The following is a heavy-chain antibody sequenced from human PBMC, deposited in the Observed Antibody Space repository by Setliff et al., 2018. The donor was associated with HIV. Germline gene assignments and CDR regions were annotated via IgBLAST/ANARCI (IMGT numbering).Heavy chain of an antibody. Sequence: SETLSLTCTVSGDSITSGHFYWGWIRQAPGKGLEWIGNILDGRVTFFNPSLRGRGTISVDASKNQVSLNLRSVTAADSAVYHCARPHSGRGGGAYFDPWGQGILVTAPQ. V-gene: IGHV4-39*01. CDR1: GDSITSGHFY. D-gene: IGHD6-19*01. CDR3: ARPHSGRGGGAYFDP. J-gene: IGHJ5*02. CDR2: ILDGRVT.